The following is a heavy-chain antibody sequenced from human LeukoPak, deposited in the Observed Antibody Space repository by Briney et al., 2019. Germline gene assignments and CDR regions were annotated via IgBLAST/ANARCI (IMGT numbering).Heavy chain of an antibody. CDR2: ISSNGGRT. J-gene: IGHJ5*02. D-gene: IGHD3-3*01. V-gene: IGHV3-64*01. CDR1: GFTFSSYA. CDR3: ARAVEYYDFWSGYTNWFDP. Sequence: GGSLSLSCAASGFTFSSYAMHWVRQAAGKGLEYVSAISSNGGRTYYANSVKGRFTISRDNSKNTLYLQMGSLRAEDMAVYYCARAVEYYDFWSGYTNWFDPWGQGTLVTVSS.